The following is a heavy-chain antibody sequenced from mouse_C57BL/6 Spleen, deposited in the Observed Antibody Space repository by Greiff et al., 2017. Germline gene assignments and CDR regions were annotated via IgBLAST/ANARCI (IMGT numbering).Heavy chain of an antibody. CDR3: TVYYCNLHFYAMDY. Sequence: EVQLQQSGAELVRPGASVKLSCTASGFNIKDDYMHWVKQRPEQGLEWIGWIDPENGDTEYASKFQGKATITADTSSNKAYLQLRRLTSEDSAVCYCTVYYCNLHFYAMDYWGQGTSAPVS. J-gene: IGHJ4*01. D-gene: IGHD2-1*01. CDR2: IDPENGDT. CDR1: GFNIKDDY. V-gene: IGHV14-4*01.